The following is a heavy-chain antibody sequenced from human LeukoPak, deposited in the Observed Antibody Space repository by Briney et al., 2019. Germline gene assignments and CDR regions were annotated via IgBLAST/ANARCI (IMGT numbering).Heavy chain of an antibody. CDR2: MYYSGGDT. CDR1: GGSISGYY. CDR3: ARGHYGFDP. Sequence: LETLSFTCTVFGGSISGYYWSWLRQPPGKGLEWIAYMYYSGGDTDYNPSLNSRVAISVDTSTNQVSLKLRSVTAADTAVYYCARGHYGFDPWGQGILVTVSS. V-gene: IGHV4-59*08. J-gene: IGHJ5*02. D-gene: IGHD3-16*01.